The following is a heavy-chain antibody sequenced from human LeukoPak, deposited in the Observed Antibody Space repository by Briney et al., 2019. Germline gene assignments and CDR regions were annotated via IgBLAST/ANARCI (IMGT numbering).Heavy chain of an antibody. V-gene: IGHV3-30*18. Sequence: GGSLRLSCAASGFTFSSYGMHWVRQAPGKGLEWVAVISYDGSNKYYADSVKGRFTISRDNSKNTLYPQMNSLRAEDTAVYYCAKDEYDILTGYPLIWGQGTMVTVSS. CDR3: AKDEYDILTGYPLI. J-gene: IGHJ3*02. CDR1: GFTFSSYG. CDR2: ISYDGSNK. D-gene: IGHD3-9*01.